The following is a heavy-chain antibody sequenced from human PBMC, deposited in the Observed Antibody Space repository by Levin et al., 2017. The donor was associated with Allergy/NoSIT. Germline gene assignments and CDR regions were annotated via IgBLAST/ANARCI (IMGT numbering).Heavy chain of an antibody. D-gene: IGHD6-13*01. V-gene: IGHV5-51*01. CDR3: ARTYSSSWYGWFDP. CDR2: IQPGDSDV. J-gene: IGHJ5*02. CDR1: GYSFTRYW. Sequence: GESLQISCKASGYSFTRYWIGWVRQMPGKGLEWMGIIQPGDSDVRYSPSFQGQVTISVDRSITTAYLQWSSLKAADTAMYYCARTYSSSWYGWFDPWGQGTLVTVSS.